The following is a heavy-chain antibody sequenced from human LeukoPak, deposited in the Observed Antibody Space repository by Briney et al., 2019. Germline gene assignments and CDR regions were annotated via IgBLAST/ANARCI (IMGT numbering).Heavy chain of an antibody. Sequence: GRSLRLSCAASGFTFRSYGMHWVRQAPGKGLEWVAIVWYDGNNKYYADSVKGRFTVSRDNSKDTVSLQLNSLRAEDTAVHYCARGSEAAAGAFDYWGQGALVTVPS. V-gene: IGHV3-33*01. CDR2: VWYDGNNK. J-gene: IGHJ4*02. D-gene: IGHD6-13*01. CDR3: ARGSEAAAGAFDY. CDR1: GFTFRSYG.